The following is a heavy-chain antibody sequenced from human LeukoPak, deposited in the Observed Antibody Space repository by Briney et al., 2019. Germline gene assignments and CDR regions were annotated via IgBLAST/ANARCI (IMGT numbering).Heavy chain of an antibody. Sequence: ASVKVSCKPSGGTFSNYAISWVRQAPGQGLEWMGGFDPEDGETIYAQKFQGRVTMTEDTSTDTAYMDLSSLRSEDTAVYYCATDAISGTGLRDWGQGTLVTVSS. CDR1: GGTFSNYA. CDR3: ATDAISGTGLRD. CDR2: FDPEDGET. J-gene: IGHJ4*02. V-gene: IGHV1-24*01. D-gene: IGHD1-26*01.